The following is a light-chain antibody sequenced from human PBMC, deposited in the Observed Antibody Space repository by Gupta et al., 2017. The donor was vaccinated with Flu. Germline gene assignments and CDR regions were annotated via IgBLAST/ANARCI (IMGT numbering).Light chain of an antibody. J-gene: IGKJ1*01. Sequence: EIVMTQSPATLSVSPGERATLSCRASQSVSRNLAWYQQKHGQAPRLLIYGASTRDTGIPARFSGSGFGKELTLTISSRQSEDFAGYYCQQYKNWPPGTFGQGTKVEIK. CDR2: GAS. CDR1: QSVSRN. V-gene: IGKV3D-15*01. CDR3: QQYKNWPPGT.